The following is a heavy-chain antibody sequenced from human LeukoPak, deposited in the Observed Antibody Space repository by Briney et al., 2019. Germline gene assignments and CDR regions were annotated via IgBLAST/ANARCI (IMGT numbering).Heavy chain of an antibody. D-gene: IGHD2-21*02. Sequence: PGGSLRLSCAASGFTVSSNYMSWVRQAPGKGLEWVSSISSSSSYIYYADSVKGRFTISRDNAKNSLYLQMNSLRAEDTAVYYCARVLPCGGDCYIFDYWGQGTLVTVSS. CDR2: ISSSSSYI. V-gene: IGHV3-21*01. CDR1: GFTVSSNY. J-gene: IGHJ4*02. CDR3: ARVLPCGGDCYIFDY.